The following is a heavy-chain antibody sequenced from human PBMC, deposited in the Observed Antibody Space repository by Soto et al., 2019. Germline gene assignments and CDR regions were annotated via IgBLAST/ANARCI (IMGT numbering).Heavy chain of an antibody. CDR2: IDPSDSYT. CDR3: ARQDGSGSFFYYYGMDV. J-gene: IGHJ6*02. Sequence: PXESLKISCKGSGYSFTSYWISWVRQMPGKGLEWMGRIDPSDSYTNYSPSFQGHVTISADKSISTAYLQWSSLKASDTAMYYCARQDGSGSFFYYYGMDVWGQGTTVTVSS. V-gene: IGHV5-10-1*01. D-gene: IGHD3-10*01. CDR1: GYSFTSYW.